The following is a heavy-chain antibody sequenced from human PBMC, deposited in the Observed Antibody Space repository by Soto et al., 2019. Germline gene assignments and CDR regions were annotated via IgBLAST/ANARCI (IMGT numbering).Heavy chain of an antibody. D-gene: IGHD6-13*01. CDR3: AKDREVGIAAAGTLAY. J-gene: IGHJ4*02. CDR1: GFTFSSYA. V-gene: IGHV3-23*01. Sequence: GSLRLSCAASGFTFSSYAMSWVRQAPGKGLEWVSAISGSGGSTYYADSVKGRFTISRDNSKNTLYLQMNSLRAEDTAVYYCAKDREVGIAAAGTLAYWGQGTLVTVSS. CDR2: ISGSGGST.